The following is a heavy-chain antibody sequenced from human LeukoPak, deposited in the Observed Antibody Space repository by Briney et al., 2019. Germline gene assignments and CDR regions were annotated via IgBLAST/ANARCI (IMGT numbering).Heavy chain of an antibody. V-gene: IGHV4-39*07. CDR2: IYYSGST. D-gene: IGHD4-11*01. CDR1: GGSISSSSYY. CDR3: ARVSHSDSPWFDP. J-gene: IGHJ5*02. Sequence: SETLSLTCTVSGGSISSSSYYWGWIRQPPGKGLECIGSIYYSGSTYYNPSLKSRVTISVDTSKNQISLKLSSVTAADTAVYYCARVSHSDSPWFDPWGQGTLVTVSS.